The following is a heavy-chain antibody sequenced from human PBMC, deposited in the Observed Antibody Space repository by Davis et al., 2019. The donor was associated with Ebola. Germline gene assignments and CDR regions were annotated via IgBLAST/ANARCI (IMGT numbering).Heavy chain of an antibody. Sequence: ASAKVSCKASGYTFTDYNIHWMRHAPGQGLEWLVRVILKSGATNYAQKFQGRVTMTRDTSISTVYMELSSLRYDDTADYYCARGHNYAHEYWGQGTLVTVSS. J-gene: IGHJ4*02. CDR1: GYTFTDYN. CDR2: VILKSGAT. D-gene: IGHD4-11*01. CDR3: ARGHNYAHEY. V-gene: IGHV1-2*06.